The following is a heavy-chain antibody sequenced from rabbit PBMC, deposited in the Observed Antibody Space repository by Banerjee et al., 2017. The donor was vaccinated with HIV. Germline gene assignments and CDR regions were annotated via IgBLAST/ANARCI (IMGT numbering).Heavy chain of an antibody. J-gene: IGHJ4*01. D-gene: IGHD1-1*01. CDR1: GVSFSSNYY. CDR2: IDSGSSGFT. CDR3: ARDLVGVIGWNFYL. Sequence: QSLEESGGDLVKPGASLTLTCTASGVSFSSNYYMCWVRQAPGKGLEWIACIDSGSSGFTYSATWATGRFTISKTSSTTVTLRMTSLTAADRATYFCARDLVGVIGWNFYLWGQGTLVTVS. V-gene: IGHV1S40*01.